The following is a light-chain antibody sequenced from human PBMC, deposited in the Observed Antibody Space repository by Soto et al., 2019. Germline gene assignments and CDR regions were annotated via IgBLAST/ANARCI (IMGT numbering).Light chain of an antibody. CDR1: QSVSSN. V-gene: IGKV3-15*01. Sequence: ETVMTQSPATLSVSPGERATLSCRASQSVSSNLAWYQQKPGQAPRLLIYGASTRATGIPARFSGSGSGTEFTLTVSGLQSEELAVYSCQQYNSWPLTFGGGTKVEIK. CDR3: QQYNSWPLT. J-gene: IGKJ4*01. CDR2: GAS.